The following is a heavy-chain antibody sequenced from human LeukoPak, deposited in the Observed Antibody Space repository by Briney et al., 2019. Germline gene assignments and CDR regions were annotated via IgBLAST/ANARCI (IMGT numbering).Heavy chain of an antibody. CDR1: GFTFSTYA. Sequence: QPGGSLRLSCAASGFTFSTYAMSWVRQGPGKGLEWVTGISDSGGSTYYADSVKGRFTISRDNSKNTLFLQMNSLRAEDTAVYHCAKDAIVLMVYSTAFDYWGQGTLVTVSS. J-gene: IGHJ4*02. CDR2: ISDSGGST. D-gene: IGHD2-8*01. V-gene: IGHV3-23*01. CDR3: AKDAIVLMVYSTAFDY.